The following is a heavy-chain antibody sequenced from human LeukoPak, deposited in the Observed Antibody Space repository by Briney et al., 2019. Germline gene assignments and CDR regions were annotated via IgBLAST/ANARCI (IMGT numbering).Heavy chain of an antibody. CDR3: ARTAARRFDY. Sequence: GASVKVSCKASGYTFTSYYMHWVRQAPGQGLEWMGIINPTGGSTTYAQKFQGRVTMTRDTSTSTVYMELSSLRSDDTAVYYSARTAARRFDYWGQGTLVTVSS. J-gene: IGHJ4*02. CDR2: INPTGGST. D-gene: IGHD6-6*01. CDR1: GYTFTSYY. V-gene: IGHV1-46*01.